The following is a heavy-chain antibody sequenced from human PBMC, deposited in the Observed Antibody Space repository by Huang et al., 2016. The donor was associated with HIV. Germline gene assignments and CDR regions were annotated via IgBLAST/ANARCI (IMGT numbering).Heavy chain of an antibody. J-gene: IGHJ4*02. CDR2: IIPIFGTA. V-gene: IGHV1-69*01. CDR3: AREFYYDSTGYYFDY. Sequence: QVQMVQSGAEVKKPGSSVKVSCKASGGTFRSNAITWVRQAPGQGLEWMGGIIPIFGTANYAQKFQGRVTITADESTSTAYMQLSSLRSEDTAVYYCAREFYYDSTGYYFDYWGQGTLVTVSS. CDR1: GGTFRSNA. D-gene: IGHD3-22*01.